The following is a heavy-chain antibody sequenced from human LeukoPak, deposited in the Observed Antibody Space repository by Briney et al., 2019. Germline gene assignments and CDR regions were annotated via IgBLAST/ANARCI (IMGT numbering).Heavy chain of an antibody. CDR3: ARSFGYYYVSSGQFDY. Sequence: PGGSLRLSCAASGFTFSSYSMNWVRQAPGKGLEWVSYISSSSSTIYYADSVKGRFTISRDNAKNSLYLQMNSLRDEDTAVYYCARSFGYYYVSSGQFDYWGQGTLVTVSS. J-gene: IGHJ4*02. CDR2: ISSSSSTI. D-gene: IGHD3-22*01. V-gene: IGHV3-48*02. CDR1: GFTFSSYS.